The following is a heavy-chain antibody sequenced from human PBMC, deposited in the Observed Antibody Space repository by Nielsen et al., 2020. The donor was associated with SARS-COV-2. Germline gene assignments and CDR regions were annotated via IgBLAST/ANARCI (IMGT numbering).Heavy chain of an antibody. D-gene: IGHD6-19*01. CDR1: GFTFSSFT. J-gene: IGHJ5*02. CDR2: ISGSGGST. Sequence: GGSLRLSCAASGFTFSSFTMSWVRQAPGKGLEWVSDISGSGGSTYYADSVKGRFTISRDNSKNTVYLQMNSLRAEDTAVYYCAKSASGWFMYNWFDPWGQGTLVTVSS. V-gene: IGHV3-23*01. CDR3: AKSASGWFMYNWFDP.